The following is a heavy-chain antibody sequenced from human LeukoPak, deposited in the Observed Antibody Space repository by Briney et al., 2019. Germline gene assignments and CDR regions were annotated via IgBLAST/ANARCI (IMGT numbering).Heavy chain of an antibody. CDR3: ARVGVVVAATGNLWFDP. V-gene: IGHV3-48*03. CDR1: GFTFSSYE. J-gene: IGHJ5*01. D-gene: IGHD2-15*01. CDR2: ISSSGTTI. Sequence: GGSLRLSCAASGFTFSSYEMNWVRQAPGKGLEWVSYISSSGTTIYYADSVKGRFTISRDNAKNSLYLQMNSLRAEDTAVYYCARVGVVVAATGNLWFDPWGQGTTVTVSS.